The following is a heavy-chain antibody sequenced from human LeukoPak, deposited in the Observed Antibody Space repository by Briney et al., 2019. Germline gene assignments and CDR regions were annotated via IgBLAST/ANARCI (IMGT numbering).Heavy chain of an antibody. D-gene: IGHD3-10*01. V-gene: IGHV4-59*08. CDR3: ASYSYGSGSYQRYFDY. CDR2: IYYSGST. CDR1: GGSISSYY. J-gene: IGHJ4*02. Sequence: SETLSLTCTVSGGSISSYYWNWIRQPPGKGLEWIGYIYYSGSTYYNPSLKSRVTISVDTSKNQFSLKLSSVTAADTAVYYCASYSYGSGSYQRYFDYWGQGTLVTVSS.